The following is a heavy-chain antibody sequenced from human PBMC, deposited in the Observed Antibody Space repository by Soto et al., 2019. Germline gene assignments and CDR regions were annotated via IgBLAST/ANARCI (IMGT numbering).Heavy chain of an antibody. J-gene: IGHJ4*02. Sequence: LSLTCAVYGGSFSGYYWSWIRQPPGKGLEWIGEINHSGSTNYNPSLKSRVTISVDTSKNQFSLKLSSVTAADTAVYYCARGPYDFWSGYYPRYFDYWGQGTLVTVSS. V-gene: IGHV4-34*01. D-gene: IGHD3-3*01. CDR2: INHSGST. CDR3: ARGPYDFWSGYYPRYFDY. CDR1: GGSFSGYY.